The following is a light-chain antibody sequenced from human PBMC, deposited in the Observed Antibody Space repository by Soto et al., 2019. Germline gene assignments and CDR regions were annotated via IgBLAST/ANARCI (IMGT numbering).Light chain of an antibody. CDR3: QQSNSYSRT. J-gene: IGKJ1*01. V-gene: IGKV1-5*01. Sequence: DIQMTQSPSTLSASVGDRVTITCRASQSISSWLAWYQQKPGKAPKLLIYDASSLESGVPSRFSGSGSGTEFTLTISSLQPDDFATYYCQQSNSYSRTFGQVTKV. CDR2: DAS. CDR1: QSISSW.